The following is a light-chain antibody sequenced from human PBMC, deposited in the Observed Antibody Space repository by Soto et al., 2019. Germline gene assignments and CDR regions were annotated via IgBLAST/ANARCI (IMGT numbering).Light chain of an antibody. Sequence: QSALTQPASLSGSPGQSNTISCTGTSSDIGSYNYVSWYQQHPGKAPKLMIFDVSYRPSGISDRFSGSKSGNTASLTISGLQPEDEADYYCSSYGGSSTLFGGGTKVTVL. CDR3: SSYGGSSTL. V-gene: IGLV2-14*03. CDR2: DVS. J-gene: IGLJ3*02. CDR1: SSDIGSYNY.